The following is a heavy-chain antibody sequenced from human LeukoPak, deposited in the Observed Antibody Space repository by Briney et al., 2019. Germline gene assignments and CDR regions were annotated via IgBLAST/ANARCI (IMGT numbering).Heavy chain of an antibody. CDR3: ARELVISSLDY. CDR2: INPNSGDT. D-gene: IGHD6-13*01. J-gene: IGHJ4*02. V-gene: IGHV1-2*02. Sequence: ASVKVSCKASGYTFTGYYMHWVRQAPGQGLEWMGWINPNSGDTNYAQKFQGRVTVTRDTSISTAYMDLTRLRPDDTAVYYCARELVISSLDYWGQGTLVTVSS. CDR1: GYTFTGYY.